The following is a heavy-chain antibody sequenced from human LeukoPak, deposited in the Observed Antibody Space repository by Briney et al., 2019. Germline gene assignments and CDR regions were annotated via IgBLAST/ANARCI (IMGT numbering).Heavy chain of an antibody. CDR1: GGSIRGYY. Sequence: SETLSLTCTVSGGSIRGYYYNWLRQPPGKGLEWLGSIYYSGCTNYNPSLKSRVSISLDTSKNQYSLTLSFVATADTAVYYCARSVVTLYWYFDLWGRGTLVTVSS. CDR3: ARSVVTLYWYFDL. CDR2: IYYSGCT. V-gene: IGHV4-59*13. D-gene: IGHD4-23*01. J-gene: IGHJ2*01.